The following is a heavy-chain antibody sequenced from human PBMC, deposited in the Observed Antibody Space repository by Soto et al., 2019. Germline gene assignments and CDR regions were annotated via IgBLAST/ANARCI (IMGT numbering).Heavy chain of an antibody. Sequence: QVQLQESGPGLVKPSQTLSLTCTVSGGSISSGDYDWTLIRQPPGKGLEWIGFIFYTGSPYYNPSLKSRVDISVDTSKNQFSLNLTSVTAADTAVYFCAGEPKGGPAAGAIEIWGQGTMVTVSS. CDR2: IFYTGSP. D-gene: IGHD6-25*01. V-gene: IGHV4-30-4*01. J-gene: IGHJ3*02. CDR3: AGEPKGGPAAGAIEI. CDR1: GGSISSGDYD.